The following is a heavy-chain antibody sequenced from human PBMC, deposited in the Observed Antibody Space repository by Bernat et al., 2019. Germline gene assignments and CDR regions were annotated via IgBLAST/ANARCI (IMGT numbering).Heavy chain of an antibody. V-gene: IGHV3-30-3*01. Sequence: QVQLVESGGGEVQPGGSLRLSCAVSGFNFNGYAVHWVRQAPGKGLEWVAVISYDGSKKYYADVVKGRFTISRDNSKNTVYLQMNSLRGDDTAVYYCARVARLNRGWYQEDFDYWGQGTLVTVSS. CDR1: GFNFNGYA. J-gene: IGHJ4*02. D-gene: IGHD6-19*01. CDR2: ISYDGSKK. CDR3: ARVARLNRGWYQEDFDY.